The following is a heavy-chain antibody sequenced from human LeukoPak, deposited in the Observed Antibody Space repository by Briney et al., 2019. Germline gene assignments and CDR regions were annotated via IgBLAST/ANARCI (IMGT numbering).Heavy chain of an antibody. CDR3: AKAKDCSSTSCYEVYFDY. CDR1: GFTFSGYW. V-gene: IGHV3-74*01. D-gene: IGHD2-2*01. Sequence: GGSLRLSCAASGFTFSGYWMHWVRQAPGKGLVWVSRINTDGSRTNYADSVKGRFTISRDNAKNTLYLQMNSLRAEDTAVYYCAKAKDCSSTSCYEVYFDYWGQGTLVTVSS. J-gene: IGHJ4*02. CDR2: INTDGSRT.